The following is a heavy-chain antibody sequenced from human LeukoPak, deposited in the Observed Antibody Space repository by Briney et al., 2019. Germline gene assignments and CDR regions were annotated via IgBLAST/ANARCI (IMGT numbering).Heavy chain of an antibody. J-gene: IGHJ5*02. V-gene: IGHV3-74*01. CDR3: ARDGAGSVGAATGWFDT. D-gene: IGHD2-15*01. Sequence: PGGSLRLSCAASGFTFSSYWMHWVRQAPGKGLVWVSRINSDGSRTSYADSVKGRFTITRDNAKNTLYLQMNSLRAKDTAVYYCARDGAGSVGAATGWFDTWGQGTLVTVSS. CDR2: INSDGSRT. CDR1: GFTFSSYW.